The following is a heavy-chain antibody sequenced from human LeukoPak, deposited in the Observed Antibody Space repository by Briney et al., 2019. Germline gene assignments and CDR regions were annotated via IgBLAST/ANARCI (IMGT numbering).Heavy chain of an antibody. J-gene: IGHJ3*02. D-gene: IGHD3-16*01. V-gene: IGHV3-66*02. CDR1: GFTVSSNY. Sequence: GGSLRLSCAASGFTVSSNYMSWVRQAPGKGLEWVSVIYSGGSIYYADSVKGRFTISRDNSKNTLYLQMNSLRAEDTAVYYCARDGVPDAFDIWGQGTLVTVSS. CDR3: ARDGVPDAFDI. CDR2: IYSGGSI.